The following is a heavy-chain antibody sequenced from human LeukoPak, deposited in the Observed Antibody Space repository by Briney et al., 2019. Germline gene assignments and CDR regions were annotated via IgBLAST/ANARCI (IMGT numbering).Heavy chain of an antibody. J-gene: IGHJ4*02. CDR1: GFTFSSYA. CDR2: INGGGGRT. CDR3: AKWDTYYDSSGYYFY. Sequence: GGSLRLSCAASGFTFSSYAMGWVHQAPGKGLEWVSAINGGGGRTYYADSVKGRFTISRDNSKNTLYLQMNSLRAEDTAVYYCAKWDTYYDSSGYYFYWGQGTLVTVSS. D-gene: IGHD3-22*01. V-gene: IGHV3-23*01.